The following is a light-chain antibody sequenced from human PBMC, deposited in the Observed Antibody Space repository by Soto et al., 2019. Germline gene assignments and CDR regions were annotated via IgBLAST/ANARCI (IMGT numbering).Light chain of an antibody. J-gene: IGKJ2*01. CDR1: HSVASN. Sequence: EIVMTQSPASLSVSPGDGATLSCRASHSVASNVAWYQHKPGQGPRLLIHGASTRAVGVPARFSGSGSGTDFTLTISSLQSEDFAVYYCQQYHNWPPQYTFGQGTKLQIK. CDR3: QQYHNWPPQYT. V-gene: IGKV3-15*01. CDR2: GAS.